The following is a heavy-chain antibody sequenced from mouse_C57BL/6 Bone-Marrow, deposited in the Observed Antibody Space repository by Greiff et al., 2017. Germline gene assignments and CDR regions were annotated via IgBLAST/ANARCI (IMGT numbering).Heavy chain of an antibody. CDR3: ATYDYGGGAWFAY. CDR2: IYPGGGYT. V-gene: IGHV1-63*01. Sequence: QVQLQQSGAELVRPGTSVKMSCKASGYTFTNYWIGWAKQRPGHGLEWIGDIYPGGGYTNYNEKFKGKATLTADKSSSTAYMQFSSLTSEDSAIYDCATYDYGGGAWFAYWGQGTLVTVSA. J-gene: IGHJ3*01. D-gene: IGHD2-4*01. CDR1: GYTFTNYW.